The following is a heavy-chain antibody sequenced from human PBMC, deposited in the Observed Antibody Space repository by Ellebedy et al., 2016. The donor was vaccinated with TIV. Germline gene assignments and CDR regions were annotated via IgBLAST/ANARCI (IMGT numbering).Heavy chain of an antibody. D-gene: IGHD3-3*01. CDR3: ARGLLYYDFWSGYYKGAGDYYYGMDV. CDR1: GDSISSSSYY. J-gene: IGHJ6*02. V-gene: IGHV4-39*07. CDR2: IYYSGST. Sequence: MPSETLSLTCTVSGDSISSSSYYWGWIRQPPGKGLEWPGSIYYSGSTYYNPSLKSRVTISVDTSKNQFSLKLSAVTAADTAVYYFARGLLYYDFWSGYYKGAGDYYYGMDVWGQGTTVTVSS.